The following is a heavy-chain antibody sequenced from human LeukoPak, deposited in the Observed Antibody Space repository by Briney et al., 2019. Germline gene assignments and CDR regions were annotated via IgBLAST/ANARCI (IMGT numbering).Heavy chain of an antibody. Sequence: SETLSLTCAVYGGSLSGYYWSWIRQPPGKGLEWIGEINHSGSTNYNPSLKSRVTISVDTSKNQFSLKLSSVTAADTAVYYCARVRKTRTAAGTPLDYWGQGTLVTVSS. CDR2: INHSGST. CDR3: ARVRKTRTAAGTPLDY. CDR1: GGSLSGYY. J-gene: IGHJ4*02. V-gene: IGHV4-34*01. D-gene: IGHD6-13*01.